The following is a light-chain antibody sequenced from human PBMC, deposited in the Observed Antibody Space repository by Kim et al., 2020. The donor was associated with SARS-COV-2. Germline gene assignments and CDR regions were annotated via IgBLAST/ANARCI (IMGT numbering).Light chain of an antibody. J-gene: IGKJ2*01. CDR2: KAS. V-gene: IGKV1-5*03. CDR3: QQYNSYLYT. CDR1: QSISSW. Sequence: SGSVGDRVTITCRASQSISSWLAWYQQKPGKAPKLLIYKASSLESGVTSRFSGSGSGTEFTLTISSLQPDDFANYYCQQYNSYLYTFGQGTKLEI.